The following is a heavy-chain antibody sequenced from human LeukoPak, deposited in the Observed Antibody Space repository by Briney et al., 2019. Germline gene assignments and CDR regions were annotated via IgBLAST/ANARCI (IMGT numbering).Heavy chain of an antibody. CDR2: IWAGGNNK. Sequence: GGSLRLSCAASGFTFSRFGMHWVRQAPGKGLEWVVVIWAGGNNKYYADSVKGRFTISRDNSKNTLYLQMNSLRAEDTAVYYCARDLCGGDDYWGQGTLVTVSS. CDR1: GFTFSRFG. J-gene: IGHJ4*02. CDR3: ARDLCGGDDY. D-gene: IGHD2-21*01. V-gene: IGHV3-33*04.